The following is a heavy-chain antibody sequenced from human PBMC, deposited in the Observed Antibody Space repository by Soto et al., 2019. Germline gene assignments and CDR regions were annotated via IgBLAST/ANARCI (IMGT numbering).Heavy chain of an antibody. V-gene: IGHV3-33*05. CDR2: ISFDSRDK. D-gene: IGHD2-21*02. CDR1: GFTFSAYG. Sequence: QVQLVESGGGVVQPGRSLRLSCAASGFTFSAYGIHWVRQVPGKGLEGVATISFDSRDKLYVDSMKGRLTISRENSRNTVYLQMDGRRAEDTAVYHCARVCGGDCGNAFDVWGQGTVVTVSS. J-gene: IGHJ3*01. CDR3: ARVCGGDCGNAFDV.